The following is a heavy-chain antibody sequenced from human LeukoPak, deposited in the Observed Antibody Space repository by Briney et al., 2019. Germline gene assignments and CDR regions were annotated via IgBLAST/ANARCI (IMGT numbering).Heavy chain of an antibody. Sequence: PSETLSLTCTVSGGSIGTYYWSWIRQPPGKGLEWLGHIYYFEKTDYNPSLESRVTISVDAAKNHFSLKLRSVTPLDTAVYYCAKLGSPRAYWGQGILVTVSS. CDR1: GGSIGTYY. V-gene: IGHV4-59*01. D-gene: IGHD7-27*01. J-gene: IGHJ4*02. CDR2: IYYFEKT. CDR3: AKLGSPRAY.